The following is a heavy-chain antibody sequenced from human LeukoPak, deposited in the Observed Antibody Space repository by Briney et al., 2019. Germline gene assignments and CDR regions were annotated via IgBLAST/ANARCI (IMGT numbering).Heavy chain of an antibody. Sequence: ASVKVSCKASGYTFSSYTLSWLRQAPGQGLEWMGWTNTNTGTPTYAQGFTGRFVFSLDSSVSTAYLQISSLKAEDIAVYYCVRQYSGYESLYFDSWGQGTLVTVSS. J-gene: IGHJ4*02. D-gene: IGHD5-12*01. V-gene: IGHV7-4-1*02. CDR3: VRQYSGYESLYFDS. CDR2: TNTNTGTP. CDR1: GYTFSSYT.